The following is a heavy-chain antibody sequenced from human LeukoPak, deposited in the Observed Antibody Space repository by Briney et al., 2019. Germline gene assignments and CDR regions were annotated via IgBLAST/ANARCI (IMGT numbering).Heavy chain of an antibody. Sequence: PGGSLTLSCAASGFTFSSYGMHWVRQAPGKGLEWVAVISYDGSNKYYADSVKGRFTISRDNSKNTLYLQMNSLRAEDTAVYYCAKSDVDTTHSYWGQGTLVTVSS. V-gene: IGHV3-30*18. CDR2: ISYDGSNK. CDR3: AKSDVDTTHSY. CDR1: GFTFSSYG. D-gene: IGHD5-18*01. J-gene: IGHJ4*02.